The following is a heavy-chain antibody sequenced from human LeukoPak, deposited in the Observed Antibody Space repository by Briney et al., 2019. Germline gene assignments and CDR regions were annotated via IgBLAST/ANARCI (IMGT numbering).Heavy chain of an antibody. CDR3: ARSDGYGLVGI. CDR2: INHSGST. V-gene: IGHV4-34*01. J-gene: IGHJ3*02. D-gene: IGHD3-10*01. Sequence: PSETLSLTCAVYGGSFSGYYWSWIRQPPGKGLEWIGEINHSGSTNYNPSLKSRVIISVDTSKNQFSLKLSSVTAADTAVYYCARSDGYGLVGIWGQGTMVTVSS. CDR1: GGSFSGYY.